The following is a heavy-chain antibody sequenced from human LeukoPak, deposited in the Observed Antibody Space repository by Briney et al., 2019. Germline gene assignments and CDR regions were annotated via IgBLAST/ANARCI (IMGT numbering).Heavy chain of an antibody. Sequence: SVKVSCKASGGTFSSYAISWVRQAPGQGLDWMGGIIPIFGTANYAQKFQGRVTITADESTSTAYMELSSLRSEDTAVFFFFKQKTAYEILTGYHNWFDPWGQGTLVTVSS. D-gene: IGHD3-9*01. J-gene: IGHJ5*02. CDR2: IIPIFGTA. V-gene: IGHV1-69*13. CDR3: FKQKTAYEILTGYHNWFDP. CDR1: GGTFSSYA.